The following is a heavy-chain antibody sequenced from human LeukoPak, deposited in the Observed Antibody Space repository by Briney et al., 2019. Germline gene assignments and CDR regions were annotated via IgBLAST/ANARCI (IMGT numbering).Heavy chain of an antibody. V-gene: IGHV4-59*01. J-gene: IGHJ4*02. CDR1: GDSISSYY. D-gene: IGHD6-6*01. CDR3: ARGQLVLNFDY. CDR2: IYYSGST. Sequence: SETLSLTCTVSGDSISSYYWSWIRQPPGKGLEWIGYIYYSGSTNYNPSLKSRVTISVDTSKNQFSLKLSSVTAADTAVYYCARGQLVLNFDYWGQGTLVTVSS.